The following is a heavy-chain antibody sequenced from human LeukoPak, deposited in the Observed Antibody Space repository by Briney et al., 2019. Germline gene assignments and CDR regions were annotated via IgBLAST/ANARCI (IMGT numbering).Heavy chain of an antibody. CDR3: ARDTRYYDSSGHFDY. V-gene: IGHV1-18*01. D-gene: IGHD3-22*01. Sequence: ASVKVSCKASGYTFTSYGISWVRQAPGQGLEWRGWISAYNGNTNYAQKLQGRVTMTTDTSTSTAYMELRSLRSDDTAVYYCARDTRYYDSSGHFDYWGQGTLVTVSS. J-gene: IGHJ4*02. CDR1: GYTFTSYG. CDR2: ISAYNGNT.